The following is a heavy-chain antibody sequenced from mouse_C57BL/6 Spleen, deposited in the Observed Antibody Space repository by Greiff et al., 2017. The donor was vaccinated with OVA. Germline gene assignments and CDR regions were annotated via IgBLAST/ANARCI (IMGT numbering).Heavy chain of an antibody. V-gene: IGHV1-80*01. J-gene: IGHJ2*01. CDR3: ARGSPTVVATADY. CDR2: IYPGDGDT. CDR1: GYAFSSYW. Sequence: QVQLQQSGAELVKPGASVKISCKASGYAFSSYWMNWVKQRPGKGLEWIGQIYPGDGDTNYNGKFKGKATLTADKSSSTAYMQLSSLTSEDSAVYFCARGSPTVVATADYWGQGTTLTVSS. D-gene: IGHD1-1*01.